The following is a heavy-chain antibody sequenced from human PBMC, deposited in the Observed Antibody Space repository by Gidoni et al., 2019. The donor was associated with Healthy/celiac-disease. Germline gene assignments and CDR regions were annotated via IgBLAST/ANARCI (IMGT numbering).Heavy chain of an antibody. CDR3: ARVWLNWYFDL. D-gene: IGHD5-12*01. Sequence: QVQLVESGGGLGKTGGSRRRSWAASGVTFSDYSMSWIRQAPGKGLDLVSYISSSGSPISYADSVKGRFTISRDNAKNSLYLQMNSLRAEDTAVYYCARVWLNWYFDLWGRGTLVTVSS. CDR1: GVTFSDYS. J-gene: IGHJ2*01. V-gene: IGHV3-11*01. CDR2: ISSSGSPI.